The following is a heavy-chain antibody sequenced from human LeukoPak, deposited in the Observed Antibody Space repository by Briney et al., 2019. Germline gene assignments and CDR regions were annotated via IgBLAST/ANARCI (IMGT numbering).Heavy chain of an antibody. J-gene: IGHJ6*03. V-gene: IGHV3-23*01. CDR1: GFTFSDYY. D-gene: IGHD2-2*01. Sequence: GGSLRLSCAASGFTFSDYYMSWIRQAPGKGLEWVSAISGSGGSTYYADSVKGRFTISRDNSKNTLYLQMNSLRAEDTAVYYCAKDGSSTSYYYYYYYYMDVWGKGTTVTVSS. CDR2: ISGSGGST. CDR3: AKDGSSTSYYYYYYYYMDV.